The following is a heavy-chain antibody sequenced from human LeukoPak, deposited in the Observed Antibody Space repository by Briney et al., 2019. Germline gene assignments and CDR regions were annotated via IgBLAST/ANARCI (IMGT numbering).Heavy chain of an antibody. CDR3: APYMVRGAPFDY. D-gene: IGHD3-10*01. CDR2: ISSSSSTI. J-gene: IGHJ4*02. V-gene: IGHV3-48*01. CDR1: GFTFSSYS. Sequence: GGSLRLSCAASGFTFSSYSMNWVRQAPGKGLEWVSYISSSSSTIYYADSVKGRFTISRNNSKNTLYLRMNSLRAEDTAVYYCAPYMVRGAPFDYWGQGTLVTVSS.